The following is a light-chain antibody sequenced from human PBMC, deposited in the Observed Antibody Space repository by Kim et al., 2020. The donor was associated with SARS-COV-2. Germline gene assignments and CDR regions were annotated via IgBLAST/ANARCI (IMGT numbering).Light chain of an antibody. V-gene: IGKV4-1*01. J-gene: IGKJ1*01. CDR3: QQYYSTPRT. CDR1: QSVLYSTNNKNY. CDR2: WTS. Sequence: ATNNCKSSQSVLYSTNNKNYLAWYQQKPGQPPKLLIYWTSTRESGVPDRFSGSGSGTDFTLTISSLQAEDVAVYYCQQYYSTPRTFGQETKVDIK.